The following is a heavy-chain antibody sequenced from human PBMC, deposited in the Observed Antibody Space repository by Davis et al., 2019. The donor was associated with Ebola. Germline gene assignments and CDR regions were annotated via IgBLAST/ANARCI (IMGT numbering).Heavy chain of an antibody. CDR3: ARRRWLQSNYFDY. CDR1: GFTFSSYW. CDR2: IKQDGSEK. V-gene: IGHV3-7*01. Sequence: GGSLRLSCAASGFTFSSYWMSWDRQAPGQGLEWVANIKQDGSEKYYVDSVKGRFTISRDNAKNSLYLQMNSLRAEDTAVYYCARRRWLQSNYFDYWGQGTLVTVSS. J-gene: IGHJ4*02. D-gene: IGHD5-24*01.